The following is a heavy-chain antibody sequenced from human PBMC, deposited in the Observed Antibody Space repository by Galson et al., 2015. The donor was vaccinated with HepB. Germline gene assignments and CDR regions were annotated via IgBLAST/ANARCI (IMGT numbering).Heavy chain of an antibody. V-gene: IGHV4-38-2*01. CDR3: ARRLRYFDPRGAFDI. J-gene: IGHJ3*02. Sequence: SETLSLTCAVSGYSISSGYYWGWIRQPPGKGLEWIGSIYHSGSTYYNPSLKSRVTIPVDTSKNQFSLKLSSVTAADTAVYYCARRLRYFDPRGAFDIWGQGTMVTVSS. CDR2: IYHSGST. D-gene: IGHD3-9*01. CDR1: GYSISSGYY.